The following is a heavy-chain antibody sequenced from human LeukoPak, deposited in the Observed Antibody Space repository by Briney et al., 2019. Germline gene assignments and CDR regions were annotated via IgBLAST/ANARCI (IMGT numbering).Heavy chain of an antibody. CDR3: ARRRRSTVTVTFDY. V-gene: IGHV4-4*02. CDR1: GGSISSSNW. D-gene: IGHD4-17*01. Sequence: PSETLSLTCAVSGGSISSSNWWSWVRQPPGKGLEWIGEINHSGSTNYNPSLKSRVTISVDTSKNQFSLKLSSVTAADTAVYYCARRRRSTVTVTFDYWGQGTLVTVSS. J-gene: IGHJ4*02. CDR2: INHSGST.